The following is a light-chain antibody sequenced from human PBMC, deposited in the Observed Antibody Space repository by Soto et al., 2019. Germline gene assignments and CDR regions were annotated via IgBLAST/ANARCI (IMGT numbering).Light chain of an antibody. CDR3: LSYAGNYIYV. Sequence: QSVLTQPRSVSGSPGQSVTTSCTGTSSDIGTYNAVSWYQQNPGKAPKMMIFDVTKRPSGVPDRFSGSKSGNTASLTISGLQAEDEADYFCLSYAGNYIYVFGTGTKVTVL. J-gene: IGLJ1*01. CDR1: SSDIGTYNA. V-gene: IGLV2-11*01. CDR2: DVT.